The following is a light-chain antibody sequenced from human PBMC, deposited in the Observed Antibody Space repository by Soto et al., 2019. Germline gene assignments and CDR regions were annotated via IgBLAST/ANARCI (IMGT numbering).Light chain of an antibody. CDR1: QSLLHSNGYNY. CDR3: MQALQTPPWT. J-gene: IGKJ1*01. CDR2: LGS. Sequence: DIVMTQSPLSLPVTPGEPASISCRSSQSLLHSNGYNYLDWYLQKPGQSPQLLIYLGSNRASGVPDRFRGSGSGTDFTLKISRVEAEDVGVYYCMQALQTPPWTFGQGTKVEI. V-gene: IGKV2-28*01.